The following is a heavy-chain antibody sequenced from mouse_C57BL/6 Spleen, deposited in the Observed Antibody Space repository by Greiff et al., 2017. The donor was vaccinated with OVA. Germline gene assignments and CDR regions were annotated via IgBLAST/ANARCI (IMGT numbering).Heavy chain of an antibody. Sequence: VQLQQSGPELVKPGASVKISCKASGYAFSSSWMNWVKQRPGKGLEWIGRIYPGDGDTNYNGKFKGKATLTADKSSSTAYMQLSSLTSEDSAVYFCARRRGSSGYFDYWGQGTTLTVSS. D-gene: IGHD3-2*02. J-gene: IGHJ2*01. CDR3: ARRRGSSGYFDY. V-gene: IGHV1-82*01. CDR2: IYPGDGDT. CDR1: GYAFSSSW.